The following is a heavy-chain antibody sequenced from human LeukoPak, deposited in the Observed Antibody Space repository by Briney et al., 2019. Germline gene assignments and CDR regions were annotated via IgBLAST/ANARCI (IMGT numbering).Heavy chain of an antibody. V-gene: IGHV3-30*18. Sequence: PGRSLRLSCAASGFTFSSYGMHWVRQGPGKGLEWVAVISFDGSKTYYADSVKGRFTIPRDNSKNTLYLQMNSLRAEDTAVYYCAKGQIAVAGYYYYGMDVWGKGATVTVPS. CDR3: AKGQIAVAGYYYYGMDV. J-gene: IGHJ6*04. CDR1: GFTFSSYG. CDR2: ISFDGSKT. D-gene: IGHD6-19*01.